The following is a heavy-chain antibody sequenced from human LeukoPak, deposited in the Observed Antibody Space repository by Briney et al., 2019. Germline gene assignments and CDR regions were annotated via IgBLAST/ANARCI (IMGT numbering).Heavy chain of an antibody. Sequence: SETLSLTCTVSGGSISSYYWSWIRQPPGKGLEWIGYIYYSGSTNYNPSLKSRVTISVDTSKNQFSLKLSSVTAADTAVYYCARGGIVVVPAALWSGGTADYYYGMDVWGQGTTVTVSS. D-gene: IGHD2-2*01. CDR1: GGSISSYY. J-gene: IGHJ6*02. V-gene: IGHV4-59*01. CDR3: ARGGIVVVPAALWSGGTADYYYGMDV. CDR2: IYYSGST.